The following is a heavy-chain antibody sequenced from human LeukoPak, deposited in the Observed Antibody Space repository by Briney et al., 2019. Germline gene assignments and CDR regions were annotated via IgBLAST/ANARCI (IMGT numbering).Heavy chain of an antibody. CDR1: GFTFSSYA. CDR2: ISYDGSNK. CDR3: TREELYSSGSSFY. D-gene: IGHD6-19*01. V-gene: IGHV3-30*04. J-gene: IGHJ4*02. Sequence: PGGSLRLSCAASGFTFSSYAMHWVRQAPGKGLEWVAVISYDGSNKYYADSVKGRFTISRDKSKNTLYLQMNSLRAEDTAVYYCTREELYSSGSSFYWGQGTLVTVSS.